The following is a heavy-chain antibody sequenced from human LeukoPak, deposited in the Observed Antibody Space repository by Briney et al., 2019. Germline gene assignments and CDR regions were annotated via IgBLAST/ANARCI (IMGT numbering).Heavy chain of an antibody. J-gene: IGHJ4*02. CDR2: IYSGGTI. CDR1: GFTFNTYT. CDR3: VRDAEGSSWFVISFDY. V-gene: IGHV3-69-1*01. D-gene: IGHD6-13*01. Sequence: PGGSLRLSCAASGFTFNTYTMNWVRQAPGKGLECVSVIYSGGTIYYADSVKGRFTISRDNAKNSLYLQMDSLRDEDTAVYYCVRDAEGSSWFVISFDYWGQGMLVTVSS.